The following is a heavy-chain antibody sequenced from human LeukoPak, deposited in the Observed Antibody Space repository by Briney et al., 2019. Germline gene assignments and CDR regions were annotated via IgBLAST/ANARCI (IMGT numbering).Heavy chain of an antibody. CDR1: GGSISSSSYY. D-gene: IGHD3-22*01. V-gene: IGHV4-39*07. J-gene: IGHJ4*02. CDR3: ARDDRYYYDSSGYYY. CDR2: IYYSGST. Sequence: PSETLSLTCTVSGGSISSSSYYWGWIRQPPGKGLEWIGSIYYSGSTYYNPSLKSRVTISVDTSKNQFSLKLSSVTAADTAVYYCARDDRYYYDSSGYYYWGQGTPVTVSS.